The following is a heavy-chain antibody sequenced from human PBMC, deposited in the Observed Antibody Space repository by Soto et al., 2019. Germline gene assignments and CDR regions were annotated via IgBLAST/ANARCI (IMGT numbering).Heavy chain of an antibody. CDR3: AKPSEPFRAPYYFDS. CDR2: ISYDGSVE. Sequence: QVQLVESGGGVVQPGGSLRLSCAASGFTFSKYGMHWVRQAPGKGLEWVAVISYDGSVEYYGDSVKGRFTISRDNSQHTLFLQMTSLRAEDTAVYYCAKPSEPFRAPYYFDSWGRGTPVTVSS. J-gene: IGHJ4*02. CDR1: GFTFSKYG. D-gene: IGHD1-26*01. V-gene: IGHV3-30*18.